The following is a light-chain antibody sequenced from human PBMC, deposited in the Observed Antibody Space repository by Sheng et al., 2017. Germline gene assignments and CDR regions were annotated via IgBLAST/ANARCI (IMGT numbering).Light chain of an antibody. Sequence: SPGQSVTISCTGTRSDVGGYNYVSWYQQDPGKAPKVIIYDVNKRPSGVPDRFSGSKSGNTASLTISGLQAEDEADFFCCSFVRDFTFVFGTGTKLIVL. V-gene: IGLV2-11*01. CDR2: DVN. CDR3: CSFVRDFTFV. J-gene: IGLJ1*01. CDR1: RSDVGGYNY.